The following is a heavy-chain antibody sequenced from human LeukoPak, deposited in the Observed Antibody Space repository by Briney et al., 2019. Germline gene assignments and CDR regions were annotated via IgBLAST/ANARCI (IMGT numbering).Heavy chain of an antibody. V-gene: IGHV4-59*01. CDR1: GXSISSYY. CDR3: ARGYSSGRGFDY. J-gene: IGHJ4*02. D-gene: IGHD6-19*01. CDR2: IYYSGST. Sequence: NPSETLSLTCTVSGXSISSYYWSWIRQPPGKGLEWIGYIYYSGSTNYNPSLKSRVTISVDTSKNQFSLKLSSVTAADTAVYYCARGYSSGRGFDYWGQGTLVTVSS.